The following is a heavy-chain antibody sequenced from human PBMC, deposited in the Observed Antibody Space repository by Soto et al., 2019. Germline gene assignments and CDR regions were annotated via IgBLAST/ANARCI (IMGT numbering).Heavy chain of an antibody. CDR2: ISAYNGNT. J-gene: IGHJ4*02. CDR1: GYTFTSYG. D-gene: IGHD2-2*01. V-gene: IGHV1-18*01. CDR3: ARVGGGIVVVSGLDY. Sequence: QVQLVQSGAEVKKPGASVKVSCKASGYTFTSYGISWVRQAPGQGLEWMGWISAYNGNTNYAQKHQVKSTITSDKSTSSAYVELRRLRSDETAVFYCARVGGGIVVVSGLDYWGQGTLVTVSS.